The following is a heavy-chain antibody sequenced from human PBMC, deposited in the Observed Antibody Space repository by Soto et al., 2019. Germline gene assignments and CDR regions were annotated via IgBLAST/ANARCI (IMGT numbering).Heavy chain of an antibody. V-gene: IGHV4-34*01. CDR2: INHSGST. CDR3: ARGVYGSSNWCDP. J-gene: IGHJ5*02. D-gene: IGHD3-10*01. CDR1: GGSFSGYY. Sequence: QVQLQQWGAGLLKPSETLSLTCAVYGGSFSGYYWSWIRQPPGKGLEWIGDINHSGSTNYNPSLKSRFTISVATSKNPFSLKLSSVTAADPAVYYCARGVYGSSNWCDPWGQGTLVTVSS.